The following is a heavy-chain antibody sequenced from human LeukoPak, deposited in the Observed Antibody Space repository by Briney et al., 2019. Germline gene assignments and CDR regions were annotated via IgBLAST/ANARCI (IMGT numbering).Heavy chain of an antibody. V-gene: IGHV1-69*13. D-gene: IGHD3-9*01. CDR2: IIPIFGTA. J-gene: IGHJ4*02. CDR3: ASRQLRYFEGYFDY. CDR1: GYTFTSYA. Sequence: ASVKVSCKASGYTFTSYAISWVRQAPGQGLEWMGGIIPIFGTANYAQKFQGRVTITADESTSTAYMELSSLRSEDTAVYYCASRQLRYFEGYFDYWGQGTLVTVSS.